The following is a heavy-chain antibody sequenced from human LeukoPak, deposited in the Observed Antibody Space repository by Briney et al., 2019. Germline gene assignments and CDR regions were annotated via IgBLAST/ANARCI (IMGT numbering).Heavy chain of an antibody. CDR2: ISSSSSYI. CDR3: ARGDDILTGYYRFDY. J-gene: IGHJ4*02. D-gene: IGHD3-9*01. Sequence: PGGSLRISRSAPGVKVCSYSMNSFRQDPGKGLEWALSISSSSSYIYYADSVKGRFTISRDNAKNSLYLQMNSLRAEDTAVYYCARGDDILTGYYRFDYWGQGTLVTVSS. CDR1: GVKVCSYS. V-gene: IGHV3-21*01.